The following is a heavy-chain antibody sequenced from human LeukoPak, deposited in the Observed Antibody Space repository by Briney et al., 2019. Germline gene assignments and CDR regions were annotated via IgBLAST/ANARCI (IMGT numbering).Heavy chain of an antibody. Sequence: KASETLSLTCTVSGGSISSSSYYWTWIRQPPGKGLEWIGEINHSGSANYNPSLKSRVTISLDTSKNQFSLKLSSVTAADTAVYYCARGQGTVTTHWGQGTLVTVSS. CDR3: ARGQGTVTTH. V-gene: IGHV4-39*07. CDR1: GGSISSSSYY. J-gene: IGHJ4*02. CDR2: INHSGSA. D-gene: IGHD4-17*01.